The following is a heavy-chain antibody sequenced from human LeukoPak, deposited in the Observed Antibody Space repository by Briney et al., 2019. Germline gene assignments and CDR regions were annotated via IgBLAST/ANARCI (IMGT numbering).Heavy chain of an antibody. CDR1: GFTFSSYA. CDR2: ISGSGGST. V-gene: IGHV3-23*01. D-gene: IGHD3-22*01. CDR3: AKGLELDYYDSSGYYPTPLDY. Sequence: GGSLRLSCAASGFTFSSYAMSWVRQAPGKGLEWVSAISGSGGSTYYADSVKGRFTISRDNSKNTLYLQMNSLSAEDTAVYYCAKGLELDYYDSSGYYPTPLDYWGQGTLVTVSS. J-gene: IGHJ4*02.